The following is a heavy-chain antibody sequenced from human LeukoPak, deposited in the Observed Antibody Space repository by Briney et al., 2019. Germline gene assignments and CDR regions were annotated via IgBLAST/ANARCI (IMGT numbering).Heavy chain of an antibody. CDR1: GYTFTSYG. D-gene: IGHD3-3*01. J-gene: IGHJ5*02. Sequence: ASVKVSCKASGYTFTSYGISWVRQAPGQGLEWMGWISAYNGNTNYAQKLQGRVTMTTDTSTSTAYMELRSLRPDDTAVYYCARGDFWSGYGRTENWFDPWGQGTLVTASS. CDR3: ARGDFWSGYGRTENWFDP. CDR2: ISAYNGNT. V-gene: IGHV1-18*01.